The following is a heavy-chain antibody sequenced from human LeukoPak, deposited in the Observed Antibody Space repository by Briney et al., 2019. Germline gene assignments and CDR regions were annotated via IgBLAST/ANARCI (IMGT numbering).Heavy chain of an antibody. Sequence: PSETLSLTCAVYGGSFSGYYWSWLRQPPGKGLEWIGEINHSGSTNYNPSLKSRVTISVDTSKNQFSLKLSSVTAADTAVYYCARERPPYYYGSGSYRAFDIWGQGTMVTVSS. J-gene: IGHJ3*02. D-gene: IGHD3-10*01. CDR1: GGSFSGYY. CDR2: INHSGST. CDR3: ARERPPYYYGSGSYRAFDI. V-gene: IGHV4-34*01.